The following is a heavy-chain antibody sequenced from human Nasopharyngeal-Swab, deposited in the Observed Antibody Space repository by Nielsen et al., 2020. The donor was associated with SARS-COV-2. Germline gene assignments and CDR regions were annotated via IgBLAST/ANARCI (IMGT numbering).Heavy chain of an antibody. Sequence: WIRQARGKGLEWVEVIWYDGGNKFYADSVKGRFAISRDNSENTLYLQMNSLRAEDTAVYYCARFGLYDTLTGYYSHYYMDVWGKGTTVTVSS. V-gene: IGHV3-33*01. CDR3: ARFGLYDTLTGYYSHYYMDV. CDR2: IWYDGGNK. D-gene: IGHD3-9*01. J-gene: IGHJ6*03.